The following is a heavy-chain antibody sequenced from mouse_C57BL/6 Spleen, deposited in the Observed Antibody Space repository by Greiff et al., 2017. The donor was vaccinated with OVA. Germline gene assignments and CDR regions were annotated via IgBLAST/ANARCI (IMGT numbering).Heavy chain of an antibody. CDR1: GYSITSGYY. V-gene: IGHV3-6*01. Sequence: EVKLVESGPGLVKPSQSLSLTCSVTGYSITSGYYWNWIRQFPGNKLEWMGYISYDGSNNYNPSLKNRISITRDTSKNQFFLKLNSVTTEDTATYYCADGYYGYFDVWGTGTTVTVSS. J-gene: IGHJ1*03. D-gene: IGHD2-3*01. CDR2: ISYDGSN. CDR3: ADGYYGYFDV.